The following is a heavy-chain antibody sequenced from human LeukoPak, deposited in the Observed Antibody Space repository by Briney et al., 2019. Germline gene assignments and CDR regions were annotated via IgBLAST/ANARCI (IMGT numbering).Heavy chain of an antibody. Sequence: GGSLRLCCAASGFTFSSYAMHWVREAPGKGLEWVSVISYDGSNKYYADSVKGRFTISRDNSKNTLYLQMNSLRAEDTAVYYCAREGYNWNDDSPVYWVQGPLVTVSS. V-gene: IGHV3-30*01. J-gene: IGHJ4*02. CDR3: AREGYNWNDDSPVY. D-gene: IGHD1-20*01. CDR2: ISYDGSNK. CDR1: GFTFSSYA.